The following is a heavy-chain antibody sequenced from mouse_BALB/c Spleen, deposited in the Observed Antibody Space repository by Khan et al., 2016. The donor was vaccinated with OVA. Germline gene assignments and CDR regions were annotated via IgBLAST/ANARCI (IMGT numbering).Heavy chain of an antibody. CDR2: ISYSGVT. V-gene: IGHV3-2*02. CDR3: ARGNYYGYYFNY. J-gene: IGHJ2*01. Sequence: EVDLVESGPGLVKPSQSLSLTCTVTGYSITSGYAWNWIRQFPGNKLEWMGYISYSGVTSYTPSLKSRISITRDTSKNQFFLQLNSVTTEDTATYYCARGNYYGYYFNYWGQGTTLTVSS. CDR1: GYSITSGYA. D-gene: IGHD1-1*01.